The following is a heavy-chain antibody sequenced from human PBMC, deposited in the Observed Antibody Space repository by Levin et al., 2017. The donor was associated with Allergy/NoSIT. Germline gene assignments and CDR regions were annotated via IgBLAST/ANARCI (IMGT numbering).Heavy chain of an antibody. CDR3: VRDLTTMRGGMDV. CDR2: IRPTSEII. D-gene: IGHD1-1*01. CDR1: GFIFSNSG. J-gene: IGHJ6*02. V-gene: IGHV3-48*04. Sequence: SGGSLRLSCAASGFIFSNSGMNWVRQAPGQGLEWVSYIRPTSEIIHYADSVKGRFTISRDNAKNSLYLQMNSLRVEDTAIYYCVRDLTTMRGGMDVWGQGTTVTVSS.